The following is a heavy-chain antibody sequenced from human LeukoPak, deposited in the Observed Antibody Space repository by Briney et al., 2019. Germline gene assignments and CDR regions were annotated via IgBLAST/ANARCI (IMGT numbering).Heavy chain of an antibody. V-gene: IGHV3-21*01. CDR3: ARDLASLVRGVILNFDY. Sequence: ETLSLTCTVSGGSISSYHWSWFRQAPGKGLEWVSSISSSSSYIYYADSVKGRFTISRDNAKNSLYLQMNSLRAEDTAVYYCARDLASLVRGVILNFDYWGQGTLVTVSS. J-gene: IGHJ4*02. CDR1: GGSISSYH. D-gene: IGHD3-10*01. CDR2: ISSSSSYI.